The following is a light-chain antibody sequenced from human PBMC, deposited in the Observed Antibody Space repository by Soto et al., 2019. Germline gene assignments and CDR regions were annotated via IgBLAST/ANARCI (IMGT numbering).Light chain of an antibody. CDR1: SSDVGDYNY. CDR3: SSYTSSSTRV. J-gene: IGLJ1*01. CDR2: DVS. V-gene: IGLV2-14*01. Sequence: QSALTQPASVSGSPGQSITISCTGTSSDVGDYNYVSWYQQHPGKAPKLMIFDVSNRPSGVSNRFSGSKSGNTASLTISGLQPEDEADYYYSSYTSSSTRVFGTGTKPTVL.